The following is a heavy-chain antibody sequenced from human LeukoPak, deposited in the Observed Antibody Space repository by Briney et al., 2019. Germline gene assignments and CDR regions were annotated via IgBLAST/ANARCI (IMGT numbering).Heavy chain of an antibody. Sequence: GGSLRLSCAASPFTFSSYGMHWVRQAPGKGLEWVSAISGSGVSTYYADSVKGRFTISRDNSKNTLYLQMNSLRAEDTAVYYCARSGSGSSWYYFDYWGQGTLVTVSS. V-gene: IGHV3-23*01. D-gene: IGHD1-26*01. J-gene: IGHJ4*02. CDR2: ISGSGVST. CDR1: PFTFSSYG. CDR3: ARSGSGSSWYYFDY.